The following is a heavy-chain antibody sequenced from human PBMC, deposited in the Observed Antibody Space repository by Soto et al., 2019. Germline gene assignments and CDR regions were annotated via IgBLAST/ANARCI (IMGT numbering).Heavy chain of an antibody. CDR3: ASDLVGASDSYGLDV. V-gene: IGHV3-33*01. D-gene: IGHD1-26*01. Sequence: SGFTFSNYGMHWVRQAPGKGLEWVAIIWHDGNNKYYADSVRGRFIISRDNSKNRLYLQMNSLRAEDTAVYYCASDLVGASDSYGLDVWGQGTPVTVSS. J-gene: IGHJ6*02. CDR1: GFTFSNYG. CDR2: IWHDGNNK.